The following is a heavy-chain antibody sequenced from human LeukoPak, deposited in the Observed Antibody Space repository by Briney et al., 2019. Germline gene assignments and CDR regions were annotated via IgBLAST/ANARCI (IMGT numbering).Heavy chain of an antibody. CDR1: GFTFTSSA. Sequence: GASVKVSCKASGFTFTSSAVRWVRQARGQRLEWIGWIVVGSDNTNYAQKFQERVTITRDMSTSTAYMELSSLRSEDTAVYYCAADRTDNWNYYYFDYWGQGTLVTVSS. CDR3: AADRTDNWNYYYFDY. V-gene: IGHV1-58*01. D-gene: IGHD1-7*01. J-gene: IGHJ4*02. CDR2: IVVGSDNT.